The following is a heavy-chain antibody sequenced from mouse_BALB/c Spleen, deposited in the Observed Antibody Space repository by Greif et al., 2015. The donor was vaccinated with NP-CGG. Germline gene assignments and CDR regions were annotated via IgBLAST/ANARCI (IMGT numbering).Heavy chain of an antibody. Sequence: EVQVVESGGGLVEPGGSLKLSCAASGFTFSSYTMSWVRQTPEKRLEWVATISSGGGNTYYPDSVKGRFTISRDNAKNNLYLQMSSLRSEDTALYYCARSAGAYWGQGTLVTVSA. CDR2: ISSGGGNT. V-gene: IGHV5-9*03. CDR1: GFTFSSYT. D-gene: IGHD1-2*01. J-gene: IGHJ3*01. CDR3: ARSAGAY.